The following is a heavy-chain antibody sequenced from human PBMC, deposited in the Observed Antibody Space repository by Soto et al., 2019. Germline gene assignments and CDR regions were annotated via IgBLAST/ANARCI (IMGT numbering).Heavy chain of an antibody. V-gene: IGHV3-21*01. Sequence: GGSLRLSCAASGFTFSSYGMNWVRQAPGKGLEWVSSISSSSSYIYYADSVKGRFTISRDNAKNSLYLQMNSLRAEDTAVYYCARDKTITILGDAPHHDAFAIWARGTMVT. CDR3: ARDKTITILGDAPHHDAFAI. J-gene: IGHJ3*02. CDR2: ISSSSSYI. CDR1: GFTFSSYG. D-gene: IGHD3-3*01.